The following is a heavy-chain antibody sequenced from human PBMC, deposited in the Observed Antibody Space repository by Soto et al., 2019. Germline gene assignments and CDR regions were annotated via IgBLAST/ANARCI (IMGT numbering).Heavy chain of an antibody. D-gene: IGHD4-17*01. CDR1: GFSFSTYP. J-gene: IGHJ6*02. CDR3: AKILSTVTTYYYGMDV. V-gene: IGHV3-23*01. CDR2: ISGSGGKT. Sequence: GGSLRLSCAASGFSFSTYPMVWVRQAPGKRLEAVSSISGSGGKTYYKDSVKGRFTISRDNSKNTVDLQMNSLRPEDTAVYYCAKILSTVTTYYYGMDVWGQGTTVTVSS.